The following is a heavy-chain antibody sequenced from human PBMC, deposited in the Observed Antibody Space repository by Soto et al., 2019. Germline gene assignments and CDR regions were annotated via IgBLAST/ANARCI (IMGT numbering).Heavy chain of an antibody. CDR1: GFSLSTSGVG. Sequence: QITLKESGPTLVKPTQTLTLTCTFSGFSLSTSGVGVAWIRQPPGKALEWLALIYWDDDKRYRPSLESRLTIAKDTSKSQVVLTMTNMESVGTATYYCAYLPCSGGSCYWFAFSGMDVWGQGTTVTVSS. CDR3: AYLPCSGGSCYWFAFSGMDV. J-gene: IGHJ6*02. D-gene: IGHD2-15*01. CDR2: IYWDDDK. V-gene: IGHV2-5*02.